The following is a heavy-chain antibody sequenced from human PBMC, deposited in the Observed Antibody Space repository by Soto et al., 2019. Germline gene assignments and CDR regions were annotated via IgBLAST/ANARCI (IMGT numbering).Heavy chain of an antibody. CDR1: SGPPISHF. J-gene: IGHJ3*01. V-gene: IGHV4-59*11. CDR3: ARGGYDFCGVNFDEGFEV. Sequence: SATLSLTCSVSSGPPISHFWLWIRQSPGKGMEWLGYIFYTGITNYNPSLQSRVTISVDTSKDQFSLRLNSVNAADTAVYYCARGGYDFCGVNFDEGFEVCGQGIPVTVSS. CDR2: IFYTGIT. D-gene: IGHD2-21*01.